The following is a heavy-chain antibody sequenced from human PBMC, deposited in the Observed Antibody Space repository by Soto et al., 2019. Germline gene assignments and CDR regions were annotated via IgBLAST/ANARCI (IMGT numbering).Heavy chain of an antibody. J-gene: IGHJ4*02. Sequence: ASVKVSCKVSGYTLTELSMHWVRQAPGKGLERMGGFDPEDGETIYAQKFQGRVTMTEDTSTDTAYMELSSLRSEDTAVYYCATAPLYDSSGYSPPYFDYWGQGTLVTVSS. D-gene: IGHD3-22*01. CDR1: GYTLTELS. CDR2: FDPEDGET. CDR3: ATAPLYDSSGYSPPYFDY. V-gene: IGHV1-24*01.